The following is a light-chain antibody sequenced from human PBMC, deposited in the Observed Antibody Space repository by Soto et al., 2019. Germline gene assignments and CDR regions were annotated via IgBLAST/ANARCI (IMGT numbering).Light chain of an antibody. CDR3: RQYNNWPQT. CDR1: QSVSSN. CDR2: GAS. Sequence: EIVMTQSPVSLSVSPGERATLSCRASQSVSSNLAWYQQKPGQAPRLLIYGASTRATGIPARFSGSGSGTEFTLTISSLQSEDFAVYYCRQYNNWPQTFGQGTKVEIK. J-gene: IGKJ1*01. V-gene: IGKV3-15*01.